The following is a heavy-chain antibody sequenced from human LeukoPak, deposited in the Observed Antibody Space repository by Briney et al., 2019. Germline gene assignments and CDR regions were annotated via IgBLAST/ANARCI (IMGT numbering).Heavy chain of an antibody. CDR2: IYHSGST. V-gene: IGHV4-30-2*01. J-gene: IGHJ5*02. CDR3: ARGESYGGNFRDFDP. CDR1: GGSISSYS. D-gene: IGHD4-23*01. Sequence: PSETLSLTCTVSGGSISSYSWSWIRQPPGKGLEWIGYIYHSGSTYYNPSLKSRVTISVDRSKNQFSLKLSSVTAADTAVYYCARGESYGGNFRDFDPWGQGTLVTVSS.